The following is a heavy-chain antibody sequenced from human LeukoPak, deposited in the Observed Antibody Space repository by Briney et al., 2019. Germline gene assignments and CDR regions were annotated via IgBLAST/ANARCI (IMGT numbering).Heavy chain of an antibody. V-gene: IGHV4-59*01. CDR1: GGSIRSYY. D-gene: IGHD4/OR15-4a*01. Sequence: SETLSLTXTVSGGSIRSYYWSWIRQPPGKGLEWIGHIYYSGSTNYNPSLKSRVTISVDTSKNQFSLKLSSVTAADTAVYYCASHPASDPGAFDPWGQGTLVTVSS. CDR2: IYYSGST. CDR3: ASHPASDPGAFDP. J-gene: IGHJ5*02.